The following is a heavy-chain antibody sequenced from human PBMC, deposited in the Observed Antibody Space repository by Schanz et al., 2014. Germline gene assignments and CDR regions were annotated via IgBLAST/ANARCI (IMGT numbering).Heavy chain of an antibody. Sequence: QVQLVQSGAEVKKPGASVKVSCKASGYTFTSSGFSWVRQAPGQGLEWLGIINPSGVSTSSAQEFQGRVTMTRDTSTSTLQRELSSLRSEDTAVYYCARKIWDSSARYWRWFDAWGQGTLVTVSS. CDR2: INPSGVST. D-gene: IGHD3-22*01. CDR1: GYTFTSSG. J-gene: IGHJ5*02. CDR3: ARKIWDSSARYWRWFDA. V-gene: IGHV1-46*01.